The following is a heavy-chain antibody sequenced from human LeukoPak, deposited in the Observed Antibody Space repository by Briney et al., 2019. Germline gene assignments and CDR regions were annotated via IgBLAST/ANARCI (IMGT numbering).Heavy chain of an antibody. V-gene: IGHV4-4*07. CDR3: ARGGSIVGATPHDPFDI. Sequence: SETLSLTCTASGGSFRTYWRSWIRQPAGKGLEWVGSIYTSGSNNYYPSLKSRVIMSVDTSKNQVSLRLSSVTAADTAVYYCARGGSIVGATPHDPFDIWGQGTVVTVS. CDR1: GGSFRTYW. D-gene: IGHD1-26*01. CDR2: IYTSGSN. J-gene: IGHJ3*02.